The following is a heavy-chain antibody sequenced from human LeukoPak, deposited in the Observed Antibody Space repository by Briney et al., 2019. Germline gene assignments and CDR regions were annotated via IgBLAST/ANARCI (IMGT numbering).Heavy chain of an antibody. J-gene: IGHJ4*02. CDR3: ARALYGSGSYYNEPHFDY. CDR1: GGSISSGGYY. CDR2: IYYSGST. V-gene: IGHV4-31*03. Sequence: PSQTLSLTCTVSGGSISSGGYYWGWIRQHPGKGLEWIGYIYYSGSTYYNPSLKSRVTISVDTSKNQFSLKLSSVTAADTAVYSCARALYGSGSYYNEPHFDYWGQGTLVTVSS. D-gene: IGHD3-10*01.